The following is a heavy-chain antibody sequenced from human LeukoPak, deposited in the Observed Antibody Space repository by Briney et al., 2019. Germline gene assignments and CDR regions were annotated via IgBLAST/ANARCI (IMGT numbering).Heavy chain of an antibody. CDR1: GYTFTSYA. J-gene: IGHJ5*02. CDR3: ARDLFLPNWFDP. Sequence: ASVKVSCKASGYTFTSYAMHWVRQAPGQRLEWMGWINAGNGNIKYSQKFQGRVTITRDTSASTAYMELSSLRSEDTAVYYCARDLFLPNWFDPWGQGTLVTVSS. V-gene: IGHV1-3*01. CDR2: INAGNGNI. D-gene: IGHD2/OR15-2a*01.